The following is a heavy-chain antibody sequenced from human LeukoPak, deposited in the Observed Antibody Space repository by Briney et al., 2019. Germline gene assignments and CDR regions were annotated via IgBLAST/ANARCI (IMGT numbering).Heavy chain of an antibody. V-gene: IGHV3-33*01. Sequence: HPGESLRLSCAASGFTFSSYGMHWVRQAPGKGLEWVAVIWYDGSNKYYADSVKGRFTISRDNSKNTLYLQMNSLRAEDTAVYYCARDRAVAGIYYYYGMDVWGQGTTVTVSS. D-gene: IGHD6-19*01. CDR1: GFTFSSYG. CDR2: IWYDGSNK. J-gene: IGHJ6*02. CDR3: ARDRAVAGIYYYYGMDV.